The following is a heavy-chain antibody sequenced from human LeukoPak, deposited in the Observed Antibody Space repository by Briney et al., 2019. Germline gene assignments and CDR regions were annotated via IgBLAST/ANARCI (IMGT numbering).Heavy chain of an antibody. Sequence: GGSLRLSCAASGFTFSGSAIHWVRQASGKGLEWVGRIRDKANSYATAYIASVRGRFTISRDDSKNTAYLQMSSLKTEDTAVYYCTRWDCTTTGCYPFDYWGQGTLVTVSS. CDR2: IRDKANSYAT. CDR1: GFTFSGSA. CDR3: TRWDCTTTGCYPFDY. D-gene: IGHD2-2*01. V-gene: IGHV3-73*01. J-gene: IGHJ4*02.